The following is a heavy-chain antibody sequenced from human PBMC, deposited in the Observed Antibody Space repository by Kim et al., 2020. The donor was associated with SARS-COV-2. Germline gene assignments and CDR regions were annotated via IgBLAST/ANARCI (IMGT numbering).Heavy chain of an antibody. D-gene: IGHD6-13*01. CDR3: AKDGSIWDTEDYFDY. J-gene: IGHJ4*02. CDR1: GFTFSTYA. V-gene: IGHV3-23*01. Sequence: GGSLRLSCAASGFTFSTYAMSWVRQAPGKGLEWVSGISGSGGSRYYADSVKGRFTIPRDNSKNTLFLQMNSLRVDDTAVYYCAKDGSIWDTEDYFDYWGQGTLVTVSS. CDR2: ISGSGGSR.